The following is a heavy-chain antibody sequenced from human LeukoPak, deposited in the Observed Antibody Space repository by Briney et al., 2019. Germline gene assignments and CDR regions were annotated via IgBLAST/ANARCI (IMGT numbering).Heavy chain of an antibody. CDR1: GGSISSSSYY. Sequence: SETLSLTCTVSGGSISSSSYYWGWIRQPPGKGLEWIGSIYYSGSTYYNPSLKSRVTISVDTSKNQFSLKLSSVTAADTAVYYCALEATASNYYFDYWGQGTLVTVSS. V-gene: IGHV4-39*01. CDR2: IYYSGST. CDR3: ALEATASNYYFDY. J-gene: IGHJ4*02. D-gene: IGHD2/OR15-2a*01.